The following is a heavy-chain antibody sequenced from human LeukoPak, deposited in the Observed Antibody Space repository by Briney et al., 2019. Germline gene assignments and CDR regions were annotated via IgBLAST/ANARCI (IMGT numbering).Heavy chain of an antibody. D-gene: IGHD3-22*01. V-gene: IGHV1-69*04. Sequence: ASVTVSRKASGGTFSSYAISWVRQPPGQGLEWMGRIIPSLGIANYAQKFQGRVTITADKSTSTAYMELSSLRSEDTAVYYCARYGSSGYYYRKRGESDYWGQGTPVTVSS. CDR2: IIPSLGIA. J-gene: IGHJ4*02. CDR1: GGTFSSYA. CDR3: ARYGSSGYYYRKRGESDY.